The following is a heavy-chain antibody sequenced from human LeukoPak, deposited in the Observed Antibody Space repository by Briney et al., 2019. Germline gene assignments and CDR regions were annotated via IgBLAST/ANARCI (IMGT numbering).Heavy chain of an antibody. CDR1: GFTVSSNY. CDR2: IYSGGST. J-gene: IGHJ5*02. Sequence: GGSLRLSCAASGFTVSSNYMSWVRQAPGKGLEWVSVIYSGGSTYYADSVKGRFTISRDNSKNTLYLQMNSLRAEDTAVYYCARDFRKDDSSAYYYIGRFDPWGQGTLVTVSS. CDR3: ARDFRKDDSSAYYYIGRFDP. D-gene: IGHD3-22*01. V-gene: IGHV3-66*01.